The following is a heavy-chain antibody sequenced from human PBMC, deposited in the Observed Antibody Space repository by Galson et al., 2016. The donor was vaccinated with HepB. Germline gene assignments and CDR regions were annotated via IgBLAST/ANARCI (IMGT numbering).Heavy chain of an antibody. V-gene: IGHV4-39*01. CDR1: GASITAYS. Sequence: SETLSLTCGTSGASITAYSWAWIRQPPGKSLEWIGSIHYDGATYYKPSLKSRITISVDTSKNQFSLRLSSVTAADTAVYYCARRGPGYIYDSWGQGSLVTVSS. D-gene: IGHD5/OR15-5a*01. CDR2: IHYDGAT. J-gene: IGHJ5*02. CDR3: ARRGPGYIYDS.